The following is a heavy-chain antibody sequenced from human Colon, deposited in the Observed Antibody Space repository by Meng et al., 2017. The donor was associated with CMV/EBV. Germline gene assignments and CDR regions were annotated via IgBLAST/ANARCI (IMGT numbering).Heavy chain of an antibody. CDR3: ARDPLRWGAGDYHYYGMDV. CDR2: ISAYNGNT. D-gene: IGHD3-16*01. Sequence: QGQRVQSGTEVKKPGASVKVSCKGSGYTFTSTGIAWMRKAPGQGLEWMGWISAYNGNTDYAQKFQGRVTMTTDASTSTAYMELGSLTSDDSAMYYCARDPLRWGAGDYHYYGMDVWGQGTMVTVSS. V-gene: IGHV1-18*01. J-gene: IGHJ6*02. CDR1: GYTFTSTG.